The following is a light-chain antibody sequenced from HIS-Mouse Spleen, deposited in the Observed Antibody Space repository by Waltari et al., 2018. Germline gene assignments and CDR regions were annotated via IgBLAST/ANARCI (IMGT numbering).Light chain of an antibody. J-gene: IGLJ1*01. V-gene: IGLV2-11*01. CDR3: CSYAGSYTGV. Sequence: QSALTQPRSVSGSPGQSVTISCTGTSSDVGGYNYVSWYQQHPGKAPKLMFYDVSKRPSGVPYRFAGSKSGNTASLTISGLQAEDEADYYCCSYAGSYTGVFGTGTKVTVL. CDR1: SSDVGGYNY. CDR2: DVS.